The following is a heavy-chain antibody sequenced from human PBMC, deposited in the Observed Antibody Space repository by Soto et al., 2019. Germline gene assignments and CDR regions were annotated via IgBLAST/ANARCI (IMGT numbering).Heavy chain of an antibody. V-gene: IGHV4-61*01. CDR3: AIINWYSSSWYSFDY. CDR1: GGSVSSRSYY. CDR2: IYYSGST. J-gene: IGHJ4*02. D-gene: IGHD6-13*01. Sequence: SETLSLTCSVSGGSVSSRSYYWSWIRQPPGKGLQWIGYIYYSGSTNYNPSLKSRVTISVDTSKNQFSLKLSSVTAADTAVYYCAIINWYSSSWYSFDYWGQGTLVTVSS.